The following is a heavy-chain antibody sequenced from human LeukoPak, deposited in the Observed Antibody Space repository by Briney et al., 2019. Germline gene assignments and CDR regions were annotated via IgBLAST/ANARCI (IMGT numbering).Heavy chain of an antibody. CDR2: IIPIFGTA. J-gene: IGHJ6*03. Sequence: SVKVSCKASGGTFSSYAISWVRQAPGQGLEWMGGIIPIFGTANYAQKFQGRVTITTDESTSTAYMELSSLRSEDTAVYYCASFGNHVVRGFYYYYMDVWGKGTTVTVSS. CDR3: ASFGNHVVRGFYYYYMDV. D-gene: IGHD4-23*01. V-gene: IGHV1-69*05. CDR1: GGTFSSYA.